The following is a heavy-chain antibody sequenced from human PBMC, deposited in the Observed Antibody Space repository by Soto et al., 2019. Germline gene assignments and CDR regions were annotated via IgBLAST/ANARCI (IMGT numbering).Heavy chain of an antibody. CDR1: GYTFTRYG. Sequence: QVQLVQSGAEVKNPGASVKVSCKASGYTFTRYGIGWARQAPGQGLEWMGWINTYNGNTNYAQNVRGRVTLTTDTSTRTAYRELRSLRSDDTAIYYCAMVDVYVTPSPQDVWGQGTTVLVSS. CDR2: INTYNGNT. D-gene: IGHD3-16*01. CDR3: AMVDVYVTPSPQDV. V-gene: IGHV1-18*01. J-gene: IGHJ6*02.